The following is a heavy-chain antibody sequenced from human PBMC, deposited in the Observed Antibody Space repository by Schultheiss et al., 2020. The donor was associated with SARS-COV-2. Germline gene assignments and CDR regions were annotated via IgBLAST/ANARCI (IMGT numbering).Heavy chain of an antibody. D-gene: IGHD2-15*01. CDR3: ARDGRCGEINCYSGLTDY. CDR1: GFTFSSYA. V-gene: IGHV3-30*01. CDR2: ISYDGSNK. J-gene: IGHJ4*02. Sequence: GESLKISCAASGFTFSSYAMHWVRQAPGKGLEWVAVISYDGSNKDYADSVKGRFTISRDNSKNTLYLQMNSLRAEDTAVYYCARDGRCGEINCYSGLTDYWGQGTLVTVSS.